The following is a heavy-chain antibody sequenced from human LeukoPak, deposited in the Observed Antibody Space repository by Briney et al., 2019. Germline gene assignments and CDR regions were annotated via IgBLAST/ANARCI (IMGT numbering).Heavy chain of an antibody. Sequence: KPGGSLRLSCAASGFTFSDYYMSWIRQAPGKGLEWVSYISSSGSTIYYADSVKGRFTISRDNAKNPLYLQMNSLRAEDAAVYYCATSYSYGQPEFDYWGQGTLVTVSS. V-gene: IGHV3-11*01. D-gene: IGHD5-18*01. J-gene: IGHJ4*02. CDR3: ATSYSYGQPEFDY. CDR2: ISSSGSTI. CDR1: GFTFSDYY.